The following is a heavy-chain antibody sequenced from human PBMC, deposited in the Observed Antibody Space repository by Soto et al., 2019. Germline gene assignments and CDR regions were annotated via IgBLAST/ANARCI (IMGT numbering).Heavy chain of an antibody. V-gene: IGHV4-31*03. CDR3: ATLPPRIVVVKTELPT. CDR2: INHSGST. J-gene: IGHJ5*02. CDR1: GGSISSGGYY. Sequence: SETLSLTCTVSGGSISSGGYYWSWIRQHPGKGLEWIGEINHSGSTNYNPSLKSRVTISVDTSKNQFSLKLSSVTAADTAVYYCATLPPRIVVVKTELPTSGQSILVTVSS. D-gene: IGHD2-15*01.